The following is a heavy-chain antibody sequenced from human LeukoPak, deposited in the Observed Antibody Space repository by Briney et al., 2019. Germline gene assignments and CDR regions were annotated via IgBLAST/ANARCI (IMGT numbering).Heavy chain of an antibody. V-gene: IGHV1-3*03. Sequence: ASVKVSCKASGYTFTSYVMHWVRQAPGQRLEWMGCINDGNGNTKYSQEFQGRVTITADESTSTAYMELSSLRSEDTAVYYCARDGREYSGYDYNFPNWFDPWGQGTLVTVSS. CDR2: INDGNGNT. D-gene: IGHD5-12*01. CDR1: GYTFTSYV. J-gene: IGHJ5*02. CDR3: ARDGREYSGYDYNFPNWFDP.